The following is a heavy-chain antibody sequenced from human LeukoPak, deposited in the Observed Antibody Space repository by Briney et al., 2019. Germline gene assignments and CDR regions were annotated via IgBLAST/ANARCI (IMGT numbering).Heavy chain of an antibody. CDR1: GFTFSSYA. CDR2: ISSNGGST. Sequence: GGSLILSCAASGFTFSSYALHWVRQAPGKGLEYVSSISSNGGSTFYANSVKGRFTISRDNSKNTLYLQMGSLRAEDMAVYYCARGTNLRYGYFDYWGQGTLVTVSS. J-gene: IGHJ4*02. D-gene: IGHD1-1*01. V-gene: IGHV3-64*01. CDR3: ARGTNLRYGYFDY.